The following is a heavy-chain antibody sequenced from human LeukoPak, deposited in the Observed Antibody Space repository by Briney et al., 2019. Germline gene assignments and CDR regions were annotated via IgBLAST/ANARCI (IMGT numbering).Heavy chain of an antibody. CDR2: MNPNSGGA. J-gene: IGHJ5*02. CDR1: GYTFTDYN. V-gene: IGHV1-2*02. CDR3: TRDRLGESGWFDP. Sequence: ASVKVSCKASGYTFTDYNIHWVRQAPRQGLEWMGWMNPNSGGANYAQKFQDRVTMTRDTSISTAYMELSGVRSDDSAVYYCTRDRLGESGWFDPWGQGTLVTVSS. D-gene: IGHD3-16*01.